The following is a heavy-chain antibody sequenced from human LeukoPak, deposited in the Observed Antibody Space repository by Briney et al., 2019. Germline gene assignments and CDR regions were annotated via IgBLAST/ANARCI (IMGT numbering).Heavy chain of an antibody. CDR2: IRSKAYGETA. Sequence: GGSLRLSCVASGFTFSTYAIHWVRQAPGKGLEWVGFIRSKAYGETADYAASVKGRFTISRDDSKAIAYLQMNSLKTEDTAVYHCTRDRGAYNLYDYWGQGTLVTVSS. D-gene: IGHD1-1*01. CDR3: TRDRGAYNLYDY. V-gene: IGHV3-49*04. CDR1: GFTFSTYA. J-gene: IGHJ4*02.